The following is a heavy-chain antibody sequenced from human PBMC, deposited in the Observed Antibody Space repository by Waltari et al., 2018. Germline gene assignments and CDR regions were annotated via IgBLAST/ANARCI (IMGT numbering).Heavy chain of an antibody. CDR1: GFTVSSNY. V-gene: IGHV3-53*01. CDR3: ARVVGATYRVY. CDR2: IYSGGST. D-gene: IGHD1-26*01. J-gene: IGHJ4*02. Sequence: EVQLVESGGGLIQPGGSLRLSCAASGFTVSSNYMSWVRQAPGKGLEWVSVIYSGGSTYYPDSVKGRFTISRDNSKNPLYLQMNSLRAEDTAVYYCARVVGATYRVYWGQGTLVTVSS.